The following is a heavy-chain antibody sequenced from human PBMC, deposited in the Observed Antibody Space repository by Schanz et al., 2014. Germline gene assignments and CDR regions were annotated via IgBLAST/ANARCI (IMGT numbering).Heavy chain of an antibody. CDR1: GFTFTNYA. CDR3: AKGRFGELSAFDI. Sequence: DVQLLESGGGLVQPGGSLRLSCAASGFTFTNYAMSWVRQAPGKGLEWVSLISGSGGSTYYADSVKGRFTISRDNSKNTLYLQMNSLRADDTAVYYCAKGRFGELSAFDIWGQGTMVTVSS. V-gene: IGHV3-23*01. J-gene: IGHJ3*02. D-gene: IGHD3-10*01. CDR2: ISGSGGST.